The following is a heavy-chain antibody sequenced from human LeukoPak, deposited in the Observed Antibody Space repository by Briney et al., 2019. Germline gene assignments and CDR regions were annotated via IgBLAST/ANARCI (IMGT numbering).Heavy chain of an antibody. CDR3: ARGRPLGANFWVY. D-gene: IGHD3-16*01. CDR1: GFTFGDYA. V-gene: IGHV3-49*03. J-gene: IGHJ4*02. Sequence: GGSLRLSCTASGFTFGDYAMSWFRQAPGKGLEWVGFIRSKAYGGTTEYAASVEGRFTISRDDSKSIAYLQMNSLRAEDTAVYYCARGRPLGANFWVYWGQGTLVTVSS. CDR2: IRSKAYGGTT.